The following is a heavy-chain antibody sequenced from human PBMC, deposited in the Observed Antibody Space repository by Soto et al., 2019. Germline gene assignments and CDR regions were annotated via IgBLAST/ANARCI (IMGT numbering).Heavy chain of an antibody. J-gene: IGHJ4*02. Sequence: GGSLRLSCAASGFTFGIYGRHWVRQDPGKGLEWVAVIWYDGSIKYHADSVKGRFTISRDNSKNTLYLQMNSLRAEDTAVYYCARAVEWLSFDLWGQGTLVTVSS. D-gene: IGHD3-3*01. V-gene: IGHV3-33*01. CDR2: IWYDGSIK. CDR1: GFTFGIYG. CDR3: ARAVEWLSFDL.